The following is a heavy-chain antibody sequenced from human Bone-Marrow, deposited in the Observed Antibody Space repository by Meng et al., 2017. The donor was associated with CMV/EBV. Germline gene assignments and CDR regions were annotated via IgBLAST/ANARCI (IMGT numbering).Heavy chain of an antibody. CDR2: ISSSGGTI. CDR1: GFTFRSYE. J-gene: IGHJ4*02. CDR3: ARDYNWLPDY. V-gene: IGHV3-48*03. Sequence: GESLKISCAASGFTFRSYEMNWVRQAPGKGLEWLSYISSSGGTIYYADSVKGRFTVSRDNAKNSLYLQMNNLRAGDTAVYYCARDYNWLPDYWGQGTLVTVSS. D-gene: IGHD1-20*01.